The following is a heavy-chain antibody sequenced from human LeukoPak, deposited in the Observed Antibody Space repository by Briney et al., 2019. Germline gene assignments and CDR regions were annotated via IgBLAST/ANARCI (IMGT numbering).Heavy chain of an antibody. J-gene: IGHJ3*02. V-gene: IGHV4-34*01. Sequence: KTSETLSLTCAVYGGSFSGYYWSWIRQPPGKGLEWIGEINHSGSTNYNPSLKSRVTISLDRSKNQFSLNMSSVTAADTAMYYGARGKGYDSPSGAFDIWGHGAMVTVSS. D-gene: IGHD3-9*01. CDR1: GGSFSGYY. CDR2: INHSGST. CDR3: ARGKGYDSPSGAFDI.